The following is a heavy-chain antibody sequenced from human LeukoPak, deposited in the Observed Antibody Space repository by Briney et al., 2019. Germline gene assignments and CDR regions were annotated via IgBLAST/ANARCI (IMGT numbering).Heavy chain of an antibody. Sequence: PSQTLSLTCTVSGDSVNSGAYYWRWLRQPAGKEPEWIGRIYPLETTNYSPSLKSRVAISVDTSKNQFSLKLNSVTAADTAVYFCARRAYSAAYWKHFDYWGQGTLVTVSS. V-gene: IGHV4-61*02. CDR3: ARRAYSAAYWKHFDY. CDR1: GDSVNSGAYY. J-gene: IGHJ4*02. D-gene: IGHD1-1*01. CDR2: IYPLETT.